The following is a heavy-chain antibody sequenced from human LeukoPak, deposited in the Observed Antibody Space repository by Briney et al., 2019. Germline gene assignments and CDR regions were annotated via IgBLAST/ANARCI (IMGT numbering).Heavy chain of an antibody. CDR2: IYYSGST. Sequence: PSQTLSLTCTVSGGSISSYYWSWIRQPPGKGLEWIGYIYYSGSTNYNPSLKSRVTISVDTSKNQFSLKLSSVTAADTAVYYCASSPTTYTTPFDYWGQGTLVTVSS. V-gene: IGHV4-59*01. J-gene: IGHJ4*02. CDR1: GGSISSYY. CDR3: ASSPTTYTTPFDY. D-gene: IGHD4-11*01.